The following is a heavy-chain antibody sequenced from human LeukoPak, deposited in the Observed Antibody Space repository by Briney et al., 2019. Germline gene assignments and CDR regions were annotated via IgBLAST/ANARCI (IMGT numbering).Heavy chain of an antibody. CDR1: GGSISTGGYH. CDR2: IYYSGTT. D-gene: IGHD3-3*01. V-gene: IGHV4-31*03. Sequence: SETLSLTCTVSGGSISTGGYHRSWIRQHPGKGLEWIGYIYYSGTTYYNPSLKSRLTISVDTSKNQFSLKLSSVTAADTAVYYCARAIETYYDDWIGTYYMDVWGKGTTVTVSS. J-gene: IGHJ6*03. CDR3: ARAIETYYDDWIGTYYMDV.